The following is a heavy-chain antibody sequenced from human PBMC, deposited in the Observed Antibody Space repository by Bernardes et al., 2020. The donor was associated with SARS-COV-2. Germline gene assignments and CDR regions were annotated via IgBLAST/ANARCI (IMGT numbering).Heavy chain of an antibody. CDR3: AGTRQWLAYSD. Sequence: SETLSLTCTVSGVSFPSYFWGWIRQPPGKGLEWIGSVYHSGTTNYNPSLKSRATISQDASKNQFTLILSSVTAADTAVYYCAGTRQWLAYSDWGQGTLVTVSS. D-gene: IGHD6-19*01. J-gene: IGHJ4*02. CDR2: VYHSGTT. V-gene: IGHV4-59*08. CDR1: GVSFPSYF.